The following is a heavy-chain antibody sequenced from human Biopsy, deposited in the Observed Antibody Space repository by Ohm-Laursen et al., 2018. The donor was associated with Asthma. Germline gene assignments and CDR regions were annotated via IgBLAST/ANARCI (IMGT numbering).Heavy chain of an antibody. V-gene: IGHV4-31*03. CDR2: IYYSGST. CDR1: GGPINIGDYY. J-gene: IGHJ5*02. Sequence: TLSLTCTVSGGPINIGDYYWSWIRQHPVKGLEWIGYIYYSGSTYHNPSLKSRVSISLDTSKNQFSLSLTSVTAADTAVYYCARTTYGDDGSDPWGQGTLVNVSS. D-gene: IGHD4-17*01. CDR3: ARTTYGDDGSDP.